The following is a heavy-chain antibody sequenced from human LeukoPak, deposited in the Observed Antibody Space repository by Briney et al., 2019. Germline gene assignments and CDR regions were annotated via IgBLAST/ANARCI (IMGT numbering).Heavy chain of an antibody. Sequence: AGGSLRLSCAASGFTFSSYAMSWVRQAPGKGLEWVSAISGSGGSTYYADSVKGRFTISRDNSKNTLYLQMNSLRAEDTAVYYCAKDKSPIRYPYYFDYWGQGTLVTVSS. CDR2: ISGSGGST. CDR3: AKDKSPIRYPYYFDY. CDR1: GFTFSSYA. D-gene: IGHD2-2*02. V-gene: IGHV3-23*01. J-gene: IGHJ4*02.